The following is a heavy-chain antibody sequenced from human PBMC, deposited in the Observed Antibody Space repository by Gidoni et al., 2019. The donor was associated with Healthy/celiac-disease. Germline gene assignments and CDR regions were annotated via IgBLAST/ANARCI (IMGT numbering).Heavy chain of an antibody. CDR2: ISGSGGST. CDR3: AKDHSDLWFGEGSSDHEDAFDI. Sequence: EVPLLESGGGLVQPGGSLRLSCAASGFTFSIYAMNWVRQAPGKGLEWVSAISGSGGSTYYADSVKGRFTISRDNSKNTLYLQMNSLRAEDTAVYYCAKDHSDLWFGEGSSDHEDAFDIWGQGTMVTVSS. D-gene: IGHD3-10*01. CDR1: GFTFSIYA. J-gene: IGHJ3*02. V-gene: IGHV3-23*01.